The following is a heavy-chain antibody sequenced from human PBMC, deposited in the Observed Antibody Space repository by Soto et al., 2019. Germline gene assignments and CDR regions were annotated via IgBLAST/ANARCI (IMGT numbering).Heavy chain of an antibody. J-gene: IGHJ4*02. CDR3: ARQSTVLVTAIDY. V-gene: IGHV5-51*01. CDR2: IYPGDSDT. CDR1: GYSFTTYW. Sequence: PGESLKISCKGSGYSFTTYWIGWVRPMPGKGLEWMGIIYPGDSDTRYSPSFQGQVTISADKSISTAYLQWSSLKASDTAMYYCARQSTVLVTAIDYWGQGTLVTVSS. D-gene: IGHD2-21*02.